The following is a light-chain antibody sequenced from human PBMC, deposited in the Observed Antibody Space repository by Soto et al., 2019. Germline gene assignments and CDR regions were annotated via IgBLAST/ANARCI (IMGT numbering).Light chain of an antibody. V-gene: IGKV1-39*01. CDR3: QQSYNAPRT. CDR2: DSS. Sequence: DIQMTQSPSSLSASVGERVTITCRASQSISNYLSWYQQKPGKAPKLLIYDSSTLRSGVPSRFSGSGSGTDFTLTISSLQPEDFATYYCQQSYNAPRTFGQGTKLEIE. J-gene: IGKJ2*01. CDR1: QSISNY.